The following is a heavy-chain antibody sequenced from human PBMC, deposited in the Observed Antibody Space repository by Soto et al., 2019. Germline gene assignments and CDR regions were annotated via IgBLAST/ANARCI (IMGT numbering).Heavy chain of an antibody. D-gene: IGHD2-2*01. Sequence: QITLKESGPTLVKPTQTLTLTCTFSGFSLSTSGVGVGWIRQPPGKALEWLALIYWDDDKRYSPSLKSRLTTTKDTSKNHVVPTMNHMDPVDTATYSCARDIVVVPAATEKHFYYYYMDVWGKGTTVTVSS. CDR2: IYWDDDK. J-gene: IGHJ6*03. V-gene: IGHV2-5*02. CDR1: GFSLSTSGVG. CDR3: ARDIVVVPAATEKHFYYYYMDV.